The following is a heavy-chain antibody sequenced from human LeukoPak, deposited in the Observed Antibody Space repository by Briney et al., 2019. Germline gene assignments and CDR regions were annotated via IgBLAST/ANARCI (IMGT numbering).Heavy chain of an antibody. CDR3: ATSERRDLTYAFDI. V-gene: IGHV4-39*07. CDR1: GGSMSSDNYY. Sequence: PSGTLSLTCTVSGGSMSSDNYYWGWIRQPPGKGLEWIGSMYSGGSSYFNPSLKSRVTISVDTSKNQFSLKLSSVTAADTAVYYCATSERRDLTYAFDIWGQGTMVTVSS. J-gene: IGHJ3*02. CDR2: MYSGGSS. D-gene: IGHD1-1*01.